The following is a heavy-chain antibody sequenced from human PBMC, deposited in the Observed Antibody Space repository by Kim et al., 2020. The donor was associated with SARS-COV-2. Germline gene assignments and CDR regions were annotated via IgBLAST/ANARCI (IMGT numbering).Heavy chain of an antibody. V-gene: IGHV3-30*18. D-gene: IGHD6-19*01. CDR1: GFTFSRYG. CDR3: AKERNTGSSSGWTYYYYG. Sequence: GGSLRLSCAASGFTFSRYGMHWVRQAPGKGLEWVAVISYDGINKDYADSVKGRFTISRDNSKNTLYLQMNSLRAEDTAVYYCAKERNTGSSSGWTYYYYG. CDR2: ISYDGINK. J-gene: IGHJ6*01.